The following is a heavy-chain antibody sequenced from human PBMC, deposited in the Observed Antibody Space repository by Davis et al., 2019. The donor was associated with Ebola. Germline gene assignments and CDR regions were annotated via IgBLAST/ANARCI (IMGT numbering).Heavy chain of an antibody. D-gene: IGHD1-1*01. CDR2: IYYTGST. J-gene: IGHJ4*02. V-gene: IGHV4-39*01. Sequence: PSETLSLTCTVSGGSITSSSYYWGWIRQPPGKGLEWIGSIYYTGSTYYNPSLKSRVTIFVDTSKNQFSLKLSSVTAADTAVYYCARGPPHGHNNDYGDYFSQGTLVTVSS. CDR1: GGSITSSSYY. CDR3: ARGPPHGHNNDYGDY.